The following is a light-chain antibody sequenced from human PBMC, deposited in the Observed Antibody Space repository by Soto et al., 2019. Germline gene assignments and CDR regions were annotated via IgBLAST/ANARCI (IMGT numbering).Light chain of an antibody. J-gene: IGKJ5*01. CDR2: DAS. Sequence: EIVLTQSPGTLSLSPGERATLSCGASQSVSSSYLAWYQQKPGLAPRLLIYDASSRATGIPDRFSGSGSGTDFTLTISRLEPEDFAVYYCRQYGSSPGTFGQGTRLEIK. CDR1: QSVSSSY. V-gene: IGKV3D-20*01. CDR3: RQYGSSPGT.